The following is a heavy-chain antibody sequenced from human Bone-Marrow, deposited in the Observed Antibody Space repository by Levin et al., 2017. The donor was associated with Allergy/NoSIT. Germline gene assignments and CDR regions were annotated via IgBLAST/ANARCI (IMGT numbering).Heavy chain of an antibody. V-gene: IGHV3-23*01. CDR3: AKVRRGLDAFDM. J-gene: IGHJ3*02. CDR1: GFTFSSSA. D-gene: IGHD3/OR15-3a*01. Sequence: GESLKISCAASGFTFSSSAMSWVRQAPGKGLEWVSSISAGDASTYYTDSVKGRLTVSRDNSRDTLYLQMNSLRAEDTALYYCAKVRRGLDAFDMWGQGTMVTVSS. CDR2: ISAGDAST.